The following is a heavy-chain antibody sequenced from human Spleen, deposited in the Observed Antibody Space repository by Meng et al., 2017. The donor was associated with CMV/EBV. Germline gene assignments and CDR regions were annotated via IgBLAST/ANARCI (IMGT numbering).Heavy chain of an antibody. CDR1: GGSFSGHY. V-gene: IGHV4-34*01. CDR2: INHSGST. Sequence: SETLSLTCAVYGGSFSGHYWSWVRQPPGKGLEWIGEINHSGSTNYNPSLKSRVTISVDTSKNQFSLKLSSVTAADTAVYYCARVCSSTSCYPIYGMDVWGQGTTVTVSS. D-gene: IGHD2-2*01. CDR3: ARVCSSTSCYPIYGMDV. J-gene: IGHJ6*02.